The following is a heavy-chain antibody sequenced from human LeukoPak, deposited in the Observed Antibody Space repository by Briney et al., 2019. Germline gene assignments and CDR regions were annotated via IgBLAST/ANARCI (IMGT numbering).Heavy chain of an antibody. J-gene: IGHJ6*03. D-gene: IGHD1-26*01. V-gene: IGHV4-39*01. Sequence: SETLSLTCTVSGGSISSSSYYWGWIRQPPGKGLEWIGSIYYSGSTYYNPSLKSRVTISVDTSKNQFSLKLSSVTAAVTAVYYCARRGSGSPGYYYYYMDVWGKGTTVTVSS. CDR3: ARRGSGSPGYYYYYMDV. CDR2: IYYSGST. CDR1: GGSISSSSYY.